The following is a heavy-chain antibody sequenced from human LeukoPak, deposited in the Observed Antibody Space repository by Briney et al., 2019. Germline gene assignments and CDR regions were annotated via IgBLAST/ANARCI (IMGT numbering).Heavy chain of an antibody. J-gene: IGHJ4*02. V-gene: IGHV3-9*01. Sequence: GGSLRLSCAAFGFTFNDYAMHWVRQAPGKGLKWVSSISWNSGYIGYADSVKGRFTISRDNAKNSLYLQMNSLRADDTALYYCAKDVYSNYGQEGYFDYWGQGTLVTVSS. CDR1: GFTFNDYA. CDR3: AKDVYSNYGQEGYFDY. D-gene: IGHD4-11*01. CDR2: ISWNSGYI.